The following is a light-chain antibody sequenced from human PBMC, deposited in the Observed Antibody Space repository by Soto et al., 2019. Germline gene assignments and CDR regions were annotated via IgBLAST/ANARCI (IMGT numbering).Light chain of an antibody. J-gene: IGKJ4*01. V-gene: IGKV3-11*01. Sequence: EIVLTQSPATLSLSPWERATLSCRASQSISSHLAWYQQKPGQAPRLLIYDASNRATGIPARFSGSGSWTDFTSTIKSPQPEDFAVYYCQQRPNWPLTFGGGTKVEIK. CDR2: DAS. CDR1: QSISSH. CDR3: QQRPNWPLT.